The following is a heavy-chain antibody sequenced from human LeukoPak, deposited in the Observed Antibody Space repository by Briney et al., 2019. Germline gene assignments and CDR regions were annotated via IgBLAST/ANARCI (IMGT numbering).Heavy chain of an antibody. CDR2: INHSGST. Sequence: SETLSLTCAVYGGSFSGYYWSWIRQPPGKGLEWIGEINHSGSTNYNPSLKSRVTISVETSKNQFSLKLSSVTAADTAVYYCARARLDHDYGDYSLDYWGQGTLVTVSS. CDR3: ARARLDHDYGDYSLDY. V-gene: IGHV4-34*01. D-gene: IGHD4-17*01. CDR1: GGSFSGYY. J-gene: IGHJ4*02.